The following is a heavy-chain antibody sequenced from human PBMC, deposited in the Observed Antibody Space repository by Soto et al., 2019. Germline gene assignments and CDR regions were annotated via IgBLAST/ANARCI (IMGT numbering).Heavy chain of an antibody. V-gene: IGHV3-15*05. J-gene: IGHJ1*01. Sequence: KAGVCLRLSCAASGFSFINPWMSWVGQAPGKGLAWVGRIKIKTNVGTTDYAGTGKGRFTISRDDSKQTLYVQMNSLKTEDTAVYYCMTIIPKGKWELGRWGQETLLSTSS. CDR3: MTIIPKGKWELGR. D-gene: IGHD1-26*01. CDR2: IKIKTNVGTT. CDR1: GFSFINPW.